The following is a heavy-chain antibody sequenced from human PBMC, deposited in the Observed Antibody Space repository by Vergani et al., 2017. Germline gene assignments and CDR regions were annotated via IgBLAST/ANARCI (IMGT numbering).Heavy chain of an antibody. J-gene: IGHJ6*03. CDR2: IYWDDDK. Sequence: QITLKESGPTLVKPTQTLTLTCTFSGFSLSTSGVGVGWIRQPPGTAMEWLALIYWDDDKRYSPSRKSRLNITKDTTKKQMVLTVTNMDPVDPATYYWAHSPGGYYYYMDVWGKGTTVTVSS. CDR1: GFSLSTSGVG. V-gene: IGHV2-5*02. CDR3: AHSPGGYYYYMDV.